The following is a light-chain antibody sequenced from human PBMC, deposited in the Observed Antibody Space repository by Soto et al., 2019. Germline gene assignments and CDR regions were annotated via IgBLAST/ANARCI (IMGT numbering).Light chain of an antibody. CDR2: AAS. Sequence: IQLTQSPSSLSASVGDRVTLTCRASQGISNYLAWYQQKPGKAPKILIYAASTLQSGVPARFSGSGSGTHFTLTISSLQSEDFAVYYCQQYNNWLGITFGQGTRLEIK. CDR1: QGISNY. CDR3: QQYNNWLGIT. J-gene: IGKJ5*01. V-gene: IGKV1-9*01.